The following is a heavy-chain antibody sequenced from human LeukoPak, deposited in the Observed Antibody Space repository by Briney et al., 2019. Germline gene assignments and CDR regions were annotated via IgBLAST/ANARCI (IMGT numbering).Heavy chain of an antibody. Sequence: PGGSLRLSCAASGFTFSTYAMSWVRQAPGKGLDWVSAISGGDGSTYYADSVKGRFTISRDNSKSTMYLQMNSLRAEDTAVYYCAKHYGSSSTNWFDPWGQGTLVTVSS. D-gene: IGHD6-6*01. V-gene: IGHV3-23*01. CDR3: AKHYGSSSTNWFDP. J-gene: IGHJ5*02. CDR2: ISGGDGST. CDR1: GFTFSTYA.